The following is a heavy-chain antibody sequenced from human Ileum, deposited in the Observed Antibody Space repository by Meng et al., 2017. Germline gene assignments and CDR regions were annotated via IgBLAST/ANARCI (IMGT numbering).Heavy chain of an antibody. Sequence: SVKVSCKASGGTFSSYAISWVRQAPGQGLEWMGGIIPIFGTANYAQKFQGRVTITADKSTSTAYMELSSLRSEDTAVYYCARVVAGGEGPYYYYYGMDVWGQGTTVTV. V-gene: IGHV1-69*06. J-gene: IGHJ6*02. CDR1: GGTFSSYA. D-gene: IGHD6-19*01. CDR2: IIPIFGTA. CDR3: ARVVAGGEGPYYYYYGMDV.